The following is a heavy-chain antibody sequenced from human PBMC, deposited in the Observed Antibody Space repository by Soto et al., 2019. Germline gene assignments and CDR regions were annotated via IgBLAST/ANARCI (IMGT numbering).Heavy chain of an antibody. Sequence: QVQLQESGPGLVKPSEPLSPTCTVSGASISSYYWNWIRQSPGKGLECIGHIYYNGNTKYNPFLQSRLTISVDTSKNQFSLELNSVTAAHTAVYFGARRAVAVDALREDNWFYPWGQGTLGSFSS. V-gene: IGHV4-59*01. J-gene: IGHJ5*02. D-gene: IGHD2-21*01. CDR2: IYYNGNT. CDR3: ARRAVAVDALREDNWFYP. CDR1: GASISSYY.